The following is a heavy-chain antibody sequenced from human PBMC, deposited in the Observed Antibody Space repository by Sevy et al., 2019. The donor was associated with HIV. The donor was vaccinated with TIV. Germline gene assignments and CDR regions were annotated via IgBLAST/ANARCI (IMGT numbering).Heavy chain of an antibody. J-gene: IGHJ4*02. Sequence: ASVKVSCKVSGYILTALSMHWVRQTPGKGLEGMVTFDPEDGKTIYAQKFQGRVTMTEDTCAHTAYMELSSLRSEDTAVYYCASTRDYYESNGYYFDYWGQGTLVTVSS. CDR2: FDPEDGKT. V-gene: IGHV1-24*01. CDR3: ASTRDYYESNGYYFDY. D-gene: IGHD3-22*01. CDR1: GYILTALS.